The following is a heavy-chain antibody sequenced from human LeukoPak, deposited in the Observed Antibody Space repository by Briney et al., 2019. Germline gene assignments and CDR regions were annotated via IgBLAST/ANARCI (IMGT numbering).Heavy chain of an antibody. Sequence: GGSLRLSCAASGITFSSYMLTWVRQAPGKGLEWVANIKQDGSEKYYVDSVEGRFSISRDNAKNSLYLQMNSLRVEDTAVYYCAKATAMGALDYWGQGTLVTVSS. CDR1: GITFSSYM. V-gene: IGHV3-7*01. CDR3: AKATAMGALDY. CDR2: IKQDGSEK. D-gene: IGHD5-18*01. J-gene: IGHJ4*02.